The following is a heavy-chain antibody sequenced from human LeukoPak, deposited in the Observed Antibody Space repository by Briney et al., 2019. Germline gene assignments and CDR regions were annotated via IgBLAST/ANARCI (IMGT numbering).Heavy chain of an antibody. CDR1: GFPLSGYT. Sequence: PVGCLSLSCAASGFPLSGYTMRSVRQAPGKGMEYGSAIISNGANTHYADSVKGRFTISRDNSKNTVFLQMGSLRAEDMAVYYFARVTSGATIANYYYYFMDVWGKGTTVTVSS. J-gene: IGHJ6*03. CDR2: IISNGANT. CDR3: ARVTSGATIANYYYYFMDV. V-gene: IGHV3-64*02. D-gene: IGHD3-16*01.